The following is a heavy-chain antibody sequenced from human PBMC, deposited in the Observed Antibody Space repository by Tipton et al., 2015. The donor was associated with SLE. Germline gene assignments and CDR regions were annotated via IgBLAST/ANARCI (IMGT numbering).Heavy chain of an antibody. V-gene: IGHV4-59*01. D-gene: IGHD6-6*01. CDR3: ARASPYSSSLNDAFDI. CDR1: GGSISSYY. J-gene: IGHJ3*02. Sequence: TLSLTCTVSGGSISSYYWSWIRQPPGKGLEWIGYIYYSGSTNYNPSLKSRVTISVDTSKNQFSLKLSSVTAAGTAVYYCARASPYSSSLNDAFDIWGQGTMVTVSS. CDR2: IYYSGST.